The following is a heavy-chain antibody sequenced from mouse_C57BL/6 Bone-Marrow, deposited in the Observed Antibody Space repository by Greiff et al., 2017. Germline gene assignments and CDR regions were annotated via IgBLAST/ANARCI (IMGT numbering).Heavy chain of an antibody. CDR1: GFTFSDYG. Sequence: EVQRVESGGGLVQPGGSLKLSCAASGFTFSDYGMAWVRQAPRKGPEWVAFISNLAYSIYYADTVTGRFTISRENAKNTLYLEMSSLRSEDTAMYYCARQDGYGAMDYWGQGTSVTVSS. V-gene: IGHV5-15*01. CDR3: ARQDGYGAMDY. CDR2: ISNLAYSI. J-gene: IGHJ4*01. D-gene: IGHD2-2*01.